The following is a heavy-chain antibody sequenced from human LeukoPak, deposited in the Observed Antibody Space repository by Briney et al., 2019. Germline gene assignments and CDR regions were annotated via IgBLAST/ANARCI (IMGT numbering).Heavy chain of an antibody. D-gene: IGHD3-10*01. CDR2: ISSNATNK. V-gene: IGHV3-30*04. CDR1: GFTFNYNA. J-gene: IGHJ4*02. Sequence: GGSLRLSCAASGFTFNYNAMHWVRQVPGKGLDWVAVISSNATNKHYADSVKGRFTKSRDESKNTMDLQMNRLRAEDTAVYYCARDSRGSYWGQGTLVTVSS. CDR3: ARDSRGSY.